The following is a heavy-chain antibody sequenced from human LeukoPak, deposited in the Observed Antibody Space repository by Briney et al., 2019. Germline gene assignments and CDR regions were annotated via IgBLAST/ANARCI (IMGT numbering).Heavy chain of an antibody. Sequence: SETLSLTCTVSGYSISSRSYYWGWIRQPPGKGLEWIGSIYYSGSTYYNPSLQSRVTISVDTSENQFSLKLNSVTAADTAVYYCASFYCSGGSCYQYFSYYYMDVWGKGATVTISS. CDR1: GYSISSRSYY. J-gene: IGHJ6*03. V-gene: IGHV4-39*01. CDR3: ASFYCSGGSCYQYFSYYYMDV. D-gene: IGHD2-15*01. CDR2: IYYSGST.